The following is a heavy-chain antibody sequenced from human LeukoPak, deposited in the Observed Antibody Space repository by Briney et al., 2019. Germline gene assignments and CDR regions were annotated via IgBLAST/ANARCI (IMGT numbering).Heavy chain of an antibody. Sequence: SETLSLTCTVSGGSISSYYWSWIRQPAGKGLEWIGRIYTSGSTNYNPSLKSRVTMSVDTSKNQFSLKLSSVTAADTAVYYCARDRSSSWYPDYYYGMDVWGQGTTVTVSS. CDR3: ARDRSSSWYPDYYYGMDV. CDR1: GGSISSYY. D-gene: IGHD6-13*01. J-gene: IGHJ6*02. V-gene: IGHV4-4*07. CDR2: IYTSGST.